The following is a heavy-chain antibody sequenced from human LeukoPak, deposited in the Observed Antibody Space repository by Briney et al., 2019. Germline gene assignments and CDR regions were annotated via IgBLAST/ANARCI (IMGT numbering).Heavy chain of an antibody. CDR3: ARIPLYFLQPFDY. CDR1: GGSVSGYY. V-gene: IGHV4-34*01. D-gene: IGHD2-2*02. CDR2: ISHRGTT. Sequence: SQTLSLTCAVYGGSVSGYYWSWIRQPPGKGLEWIGEISHRGTTHYNPSLKGRVTMSVDTSKNQFALELDSVTAADTAVYYCARIPLYFLQPFDYWGQGILVTVSP. J-gene: IGHJ4*02.